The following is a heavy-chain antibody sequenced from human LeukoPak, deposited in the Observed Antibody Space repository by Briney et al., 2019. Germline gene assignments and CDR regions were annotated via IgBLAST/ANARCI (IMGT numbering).Heavy chain of an antibody. CDR1: GGSISNYY. CDR3: ARLTYSSSWYDY. CDR2: IYYSGST. D-gene: IGHD6-13*01. Sequence: PSETLSLTCTVSGGSISNYYWSWIRQPPGKGLEWIGYIYYSGSTNYNPSLKSRVTISVDTSKNQFSLKLSSVTAADTAVYYCARLTYSSSWYDYWGQGTLVTVSS. J-gene: IGHJ4*02. V-gene: IGHV4-59*08.